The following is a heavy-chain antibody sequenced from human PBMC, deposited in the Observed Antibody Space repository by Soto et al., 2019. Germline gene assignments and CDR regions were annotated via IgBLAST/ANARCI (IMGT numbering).Heavy chain of an antibody. D-gene: IGHD6-13*01. CDR3: ARDSSSWYYFDY. V-gene: IGHV3-21*01. CDR1: GFTFSSYS. J-gene: IGHJ4*02. Sequence: GGSLRLSCAASGFTFSSYSMHWVRQAPGKGLEWVSSISSSSSYIYYADSVKGRSTISRDNAKNSLYLQMNSLRAEDTAVYYCARDSSSWYYFDYWGQGTLVTVSS. CDR2: ISSSSSYI.